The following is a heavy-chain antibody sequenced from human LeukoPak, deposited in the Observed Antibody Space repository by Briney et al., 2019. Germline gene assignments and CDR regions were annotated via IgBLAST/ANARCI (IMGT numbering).Heavy chain of an antibody. D-gene: IGHD5-18*01. V-gene: IGHV1-69-2*01. Sequence: GASVKVSCKASGYTFTSYGISWVRQAPGQGLEWMGRVDPEDGETIYAEKFQGRVTITADTSTDTAYMELSSLRSEDTAVYYCATDRRGYSYGRPRSYYYYYYMDVWGKGTTVTVSS. CDR1: GYTFTSYG. CDR2: VDPEDGET. CDR3: ATDRRGYSYGRPRSYYYYYYMDV. J-gene: IGHJ6*03.